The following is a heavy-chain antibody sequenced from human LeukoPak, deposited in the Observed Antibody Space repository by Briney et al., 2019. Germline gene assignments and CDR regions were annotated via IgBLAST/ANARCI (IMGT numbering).Heavy chain of an antibody. CDR1: GYSLTNYW. V-gene: IGHV5-51*01. J-gene: IGHJ6*02. CDR3: ARSYCSSSSCPFGMDV. CDR2: VYPGDSNI. Sequence: GESLKISCKGSGYSLTNYWIGWVRQVRGKGLEWMGIVYPGDSNIKYSPSFQGQVTISADKSFNTAYLQWSSLKASDTAMYYCARSYCSSSSCPFGMDVWGQGTTVTVSS. D-gene: IGHD2-2*01.